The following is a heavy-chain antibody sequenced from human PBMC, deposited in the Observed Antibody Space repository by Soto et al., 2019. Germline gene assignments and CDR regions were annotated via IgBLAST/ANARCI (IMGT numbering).Heavy chain of an antibody. J-gene: IGHJ4*02. CDR3: AKDLSSYDYFDF. CDR2: ISATGGST. Sequence: EVQLLESGGDLVQPGGSLRLSCAASGFTFGIYAMTWVRQAPGKGLEWVSTISATGGSTFYADSVKGRFTISRDNSKNTLYLQMNSLRAEDTAIYYCAKDLSSYDYFDFWGQGTLVTVSS. CDR1: GFTFGIYA. D-gene: IGHD6-13*01. V-gene: IGHV3-23*01.